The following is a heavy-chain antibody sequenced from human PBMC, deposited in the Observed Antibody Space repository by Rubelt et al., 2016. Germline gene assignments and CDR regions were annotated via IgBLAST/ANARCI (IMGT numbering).Heavy chain of an antibody. CDR1: GYTFTSYG. CDR3: ARRDGYNWDDAFDI. Sequence: QVQLVQSGAEVKKPGASVKVSCKASGYTFTSYGISWVRQAPGQGLEWMGWISAYNGNTNYAQKLHGRATMTPDTSRSTAYMELRSLRSDDTAVYYCARRDGYNWDDAFDIWGQGTMVTVSS. J-gene: IGHJ3*02. D-gene: IGHD5-24*01. V-gene: IGHV1-18*01. CDR2: ISAYNGNT.